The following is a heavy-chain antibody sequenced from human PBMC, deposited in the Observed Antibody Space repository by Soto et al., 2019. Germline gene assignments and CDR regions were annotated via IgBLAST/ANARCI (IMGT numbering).Heavy chain of an antibody. CDR1: GFTFDNYA. V-gene: IGHV3-9*01. CDR2: ISWNSGSI. J-gene: IGHJ4*02. CDR3: ARAAHFYDSGTYYQPVDY. D-gene: IGHD3-22*01. Sequence: LRLSCAASGFTFDNYAMHWVRQTPGKGLEWVSGISWNSGSIGYADSVKGRFTISRDNAKNSLFLQMNSLRTEDTAFYYCARAAHFYDSGTYYQPVDYWGQGTLVTVSS.